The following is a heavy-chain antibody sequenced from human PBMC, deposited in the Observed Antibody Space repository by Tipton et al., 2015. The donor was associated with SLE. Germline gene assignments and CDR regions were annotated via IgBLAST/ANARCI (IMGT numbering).Heavy chain of an antibody. D-gene: IGHD1-1*01. CDR2: IYYSGNT. Sequence: LRLSCTVSGGSISSGGYYWSWIRQPPGKGLEWIGSIYYSGNTYYNPSLKSRVTISVDTSKNQFSLKLSSVTAADTAVYYCASDGVWNPIWGQGTMVTVSS. CDR3: ASDGVWNPI. V-gene: IGHV4-39*07. J-gene: IGHJ3*02. CDR1: GGSISSGGYY.